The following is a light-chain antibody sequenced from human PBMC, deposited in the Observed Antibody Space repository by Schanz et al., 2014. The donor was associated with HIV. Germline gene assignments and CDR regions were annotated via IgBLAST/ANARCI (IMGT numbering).Light chain of an antibody. V-gene: IGLV2-8*01. CDR1: SSDVGGYHY. CDR3: SSYAGSYTFVV. Sequence: QSALTQPPSASGSPGQSVTISCTGTSSDVGGYHYVSWYQQHPGKAPKLMIYEVNKRPSGVPDRFSGSKSGNTASLTVSGLHAEDEADYYCSSYAGSYTFVVFGGGTKLTVL. J-gene: IGLJ3*02. CDR2: EVN.